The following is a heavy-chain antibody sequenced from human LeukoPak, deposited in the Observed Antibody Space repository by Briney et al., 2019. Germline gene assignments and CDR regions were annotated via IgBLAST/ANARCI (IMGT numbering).Heavy chain of an antibody. CDR3: ARLEQLVLDY. D-gene: IGHD6-6*01. Sequence: NPSETLSFTCTVSGGSISSSSYYWGWIRQPPGKGLEWIGSIYYSGSTYYNPSLKSRVTISVDTSKNQFSLKLSSVTAADTAVYYCARLEQLVLDYWGQGTLVTVSS. V-gene: IGHV4-39*01. CDR2: IYYSGST. CDR1: GGSISSSSYY. J-gene: IGHJ4*02.